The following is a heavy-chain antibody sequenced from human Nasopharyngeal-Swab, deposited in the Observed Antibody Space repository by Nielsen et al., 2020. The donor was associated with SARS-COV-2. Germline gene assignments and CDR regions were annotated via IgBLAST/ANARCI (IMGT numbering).Heavy chain of an antibody. CDR3: ARDLRCSSTSCYDEAAY. Sequence: GESLKISCAASGFTFSSYDMHWVRQATGKGLEWVSAIGTAGDTYYPGSVKGRFTISRDNSKNTLYLQMNSLRAEDTAVYYCARDLRCSSTSCYDEAAYWGQGTLVTVSS. D-gene: IGHD2-2*01. CDR2: IGTAGDT. J-gene: IGHJ4*02. CDR1: GFTFSSYD. V-gene: IGHV3-13*04.